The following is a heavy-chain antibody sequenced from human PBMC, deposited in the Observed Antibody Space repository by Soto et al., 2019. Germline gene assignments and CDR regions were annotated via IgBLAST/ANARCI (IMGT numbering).Heavy chain of an antibody. CDR2: IYYSGST. V-gene: IGHV4-30-4*01. CDR1: GGSISSGDYY. Sequence: QVQLQESGPGLVKPSQTLSLTCTVSGGSISSGDYYWSWIRQPPGKGLEWIGYIYYSGSTYYNPSIKRRVTLSVATSQNRLSLQLCSVAAADTAVYYCARGSSSGYSGFYYWGQGTLVSVSS. D-gene: IGHD3-22*01. J-gene: IGHJ4*02. CDR3: ARGSSSGYSGFYY.